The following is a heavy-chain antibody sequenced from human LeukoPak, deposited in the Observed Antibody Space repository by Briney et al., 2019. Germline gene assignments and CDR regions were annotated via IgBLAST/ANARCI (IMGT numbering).Heavy chain of an antibody. V-gene: IGHV1-69*05. CDR3: ARDPGDSSGYYSSRNYYFDS. D-gene: IGHD3-22*01. CDR2: IIPIFGTA. Sequence: ASVKVSCKASGCTFSHYVISWVRQDPGQGLEWMGGIIPIFGTANYAQKFQGRVTITTDESTSTAYMELTSLRSEDTAVYYCARDPGDSSGYYSSRNYYFDSWGQGTLVTVSS. CDR1: GCTFSHYV. J-gene: IGHJ4*02.